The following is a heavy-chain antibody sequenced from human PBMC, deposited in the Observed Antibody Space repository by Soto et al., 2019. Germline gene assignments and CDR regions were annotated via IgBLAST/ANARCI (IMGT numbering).Heavy chain of an antibody. V-gene: IGHV5-51*01. CDR1: GYTFTHYW. J-gene: IGHJ4*02. CDR2: TYPGDSET. CDR3: ASPATSYDSWSGSYTDYYLDY. Sequence: ESLKISCKGSGYTFTHYWIGWVRQMPGKGLEWMGITYPGDSETRYSPSFQGQVTISVDKSINTAYLQWSSLKASDTAMYYCASPATSYDSWSGSYTDYYLDYWGQGTLVTVSS. D-gene: IGHD3-3*01.